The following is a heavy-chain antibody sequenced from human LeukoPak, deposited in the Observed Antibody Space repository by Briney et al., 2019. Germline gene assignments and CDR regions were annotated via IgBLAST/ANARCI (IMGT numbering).Heavy chain of an antibody. Sequence: GGSLRLSCAAYVFTFRSYGMSSVRQAPGKGLEWVSAISGSGGSTYYADSVKGRFTISRDNSKNTLYLQMNSLRAEDTAVYYCAKQMWDCDGDCYPPRYMDVWGKGTTVTVSS. J-gene: IGHJ6*03. CDR2: ISGSGGST. CDR1: VFTFRSYG. V-gene: IGHV3-23*01. CDR3: AKQMWDCDGDCYPPRYMDV. D-gene: IGHD2-21*02.